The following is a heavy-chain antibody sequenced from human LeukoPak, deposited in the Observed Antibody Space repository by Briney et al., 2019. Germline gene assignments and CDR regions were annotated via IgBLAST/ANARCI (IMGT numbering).Heavy chain of an antibody. CDR3: ANDTTGTGYYGMDV. V-gene: IGHV3-43*01. Sequence: GGSLRLSCAASGFTFDDYTMHWVRQAPGKGLEWVSLISWDGGSTYYADSVKGRFTISRDNSKNSLYLQMNSLRTEDTALYYCANDTTGTGYYGMDVWGKGTTVTVSS. CDR2: ISWDGGST. J-gene: IGHJ6*04. D-gene: IGHD1-1*01. CDR1: GFTFDDYT.